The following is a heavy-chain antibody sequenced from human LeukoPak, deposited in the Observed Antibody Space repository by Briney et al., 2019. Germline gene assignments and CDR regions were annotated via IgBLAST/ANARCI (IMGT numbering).Heavy chain of an antibody. V-gene: IGHV4-59*01. Sequence: SETLSLTCTVSGGSISSYYWSWIRQPPGKELEWIGYIYFSGSTNYNPSLKSRVTISVDTSKNQFSLRLSSVTAADTAVYYCARDLGYSQYEAFDPWGQGTLVTVSS. CDR3: ARDLGYSQYEAFDP. CDR1: GGSISSYY. D-gene: IGHD4-11*01. CDR2: IYFSGST. J-gene: IGHJ5*02.